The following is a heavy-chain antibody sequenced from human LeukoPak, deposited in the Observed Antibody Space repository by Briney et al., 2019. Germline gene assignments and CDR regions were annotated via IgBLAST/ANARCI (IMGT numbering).Heavy chain of an antibody. D-gene: IGHD3-10*02. J-gene: IGHJ6*04. CDR2: ISYDGSNK. V-gene: IGHV3-30*18. CDR1: GATFSSYG. CDR3: AELGITMIGGV. Sequence: PGGSLRLCCAASGATFSSYGMHWVRQAPGRGLEWVAVISYDGSNKYYADSVKGRFTISRDNSKNTLYLQMNSLRAEDTAVYYCAELGITMIGGVWGKGTTVTISS.